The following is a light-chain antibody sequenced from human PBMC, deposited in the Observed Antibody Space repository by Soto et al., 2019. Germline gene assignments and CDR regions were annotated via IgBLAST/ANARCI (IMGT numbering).Light chain of an antibody. CDR2: GAS. J-gene: IGKJ5*01. CDR3: QQYSNWPT. Sequence: EIVLTQSPPTLSVSPGERAPLXSRASQSVSRNLAWYQQRPGQAPRLLISGASTRATGIAARFSGSGSGREFTLTISSLQSEDSALYYCQQYSNWPTFGQGTRLEIK. V-gene: IGKV3-15*01. CDR1: QSVSRN.